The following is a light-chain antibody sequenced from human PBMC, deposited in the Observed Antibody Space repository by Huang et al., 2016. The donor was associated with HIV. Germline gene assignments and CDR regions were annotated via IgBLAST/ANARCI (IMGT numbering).Light chain of an antibody. Sequence: EIVLTQSPATLSLSPGERATLSCRASQSVGRNFGWYQQKFGHAPRLFNYDAATRATGIPARFSGSGSGTNVTLTISSLEPEDCAVYYCQQRDTFGPGTRLEIK. CDR3: QQRDT. J-gene: IGKJ5*01. CDR2: DAA. CDR1: QSVGRN. V-gene: IGKV3-11*01.